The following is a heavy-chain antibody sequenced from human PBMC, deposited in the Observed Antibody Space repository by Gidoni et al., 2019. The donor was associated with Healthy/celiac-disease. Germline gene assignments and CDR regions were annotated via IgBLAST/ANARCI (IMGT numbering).Heavy chain of an antibody. Sequence: EVQLVESGGGLVKPGGSLRLSCAASGFTFSNAWMSWVRQAPGKGLEWVGRIKSKTDGGTTDYAAPVKGRFTISRDDSKNTLYLQMNSLKTEDTAVYYCTTDQLWFGDPPDYWGQGTLVTVSS. D-gene: IGHD3-10*01. CDR2: IKSKTDGGTT. CDR1: GFTFSNAW. V-gene: IGHV3-15*01. CDR3: TTDQLWFGDPPDY. J-gene: IGHJ4*02.